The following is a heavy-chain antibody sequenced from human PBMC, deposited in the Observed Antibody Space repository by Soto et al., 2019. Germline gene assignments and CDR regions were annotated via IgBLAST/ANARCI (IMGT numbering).Heavy chain of an antibody. V-gene: IGHV3-53*01. Sequence: GGSLRLSCAASGFTVSSNYMSWVRQAPGKGLEWVSVINSGGSTYYADSVKGRFTISRDNSKNTLYLQMNSLRAEDTAVYYCARDPPAAADNFFDYWGQGTLVTVSS. CDR2: INSGGST. CDR3: ARDPPAAADNFFDY. CDR1: GFTVSSNY. J-gene: IGHJ4*02. D-gene: IGHD6-13*01.